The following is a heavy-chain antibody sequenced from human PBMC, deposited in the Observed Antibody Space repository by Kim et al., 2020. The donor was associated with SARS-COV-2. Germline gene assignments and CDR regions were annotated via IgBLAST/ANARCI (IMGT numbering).Heavy chain of an antibody. J-gene: IGHJ4*02. CDR3: ARDGSGSRHVVVERTHDY. CDR2: INWNGGST. Sequence: GGSLRLSCAASGFTFDDYGMSWVRQAPGKGLEWVSGINWNGGSTGYADSVKGRFTIYRDNAKNSLYLQMNSLRAEDTALYYCARDGSGSRHVVVERTHDYWGQGTLVTVSS. V-gene: IGHV3-20*04. CDR1: GFTFDDYG. D-gene: IGHD3-10*01.